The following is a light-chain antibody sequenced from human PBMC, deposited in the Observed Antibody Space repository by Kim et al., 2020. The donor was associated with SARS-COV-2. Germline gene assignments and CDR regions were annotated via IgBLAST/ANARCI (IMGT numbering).Light chain of an antibody. Sequence: SPGQSITISCTGTSSDVGSYNLVSWYQQHPGKAPQLIIFEVSQRPSEVSDRFSGSKSGDTASLTISGLQAEDEADYYCCSAAGSTTLVFGGGTKVTVL. J-gene: IGLJ2*01. CDR1: SSDVGSYNL. V-gene: IGLV2-23*02. CDR3: CSAAGSTTLV. CDR2: EVS.